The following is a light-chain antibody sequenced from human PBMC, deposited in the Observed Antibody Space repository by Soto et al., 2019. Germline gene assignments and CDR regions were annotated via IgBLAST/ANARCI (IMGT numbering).Light chain of an antibody. CDR1: QSVDSAF. CDR2: GAS. J-gene: IGKJ1*01. Sequence: EIVLTQSPGSLSLSLGERATLSCRASQSVDSAFFAWYQQKPGQPPRLLMYGASRRATGIPDRFSGSGSGTDFTLPISRLEPEDFAVYYCQQYASSLTFGQGTKVEI. V-gene: IGKV3-20*01. CDR3: QQYASSLT.